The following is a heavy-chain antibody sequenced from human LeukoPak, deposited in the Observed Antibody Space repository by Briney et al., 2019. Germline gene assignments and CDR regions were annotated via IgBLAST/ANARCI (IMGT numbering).Heavy chain of an antibody. CDR1: GFIFSSHG. Sequence: PGGSLRLSCAASGFIFSSHGMHWVRQAPGKGLEWVAVISYDGSNEYYADSVKGRFIISRDNSKNTLFLQMNSLRPEDTAVYYCARSTFGGIIVIGDYWGQGTLVTVS. CDR2: ISYDGSNE. J-gene: IGHJ4*02. D-gene: IGHD3-16*02. CDR3: ARSTFGGIIVIGDY. V-gene: IGHV3-30*03.